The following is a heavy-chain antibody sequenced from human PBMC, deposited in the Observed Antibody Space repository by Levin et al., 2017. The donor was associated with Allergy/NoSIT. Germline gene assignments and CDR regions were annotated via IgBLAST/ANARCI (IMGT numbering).Heavy chain of an antibody. CDR2: ISYDGSNK. CDR3: AKDVGDIVVVPAALGAYGMDV. Sequence: GGSLRLSCAASGFTFSSYGMHWVRQAPGKGLEWVAVISYDGSNKYYADSVKGRFTISRDNSKNTLYLQMNSLRAEDTAVYYCAKDVGDIVVVPAALGAYGMDVWGQGTTVTVSS. CDR1: GFTFSSYG. V-gene: IGHV3-30*18. J-gene: IGHJ6*02. D-gene: IGHD2-2*01.